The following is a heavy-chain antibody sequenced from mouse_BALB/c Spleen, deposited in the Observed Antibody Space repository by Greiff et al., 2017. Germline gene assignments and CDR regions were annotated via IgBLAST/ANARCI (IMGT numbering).Heavy chain of an antibody. CDR3: ARDYGSSYGAY. Sequence: VQLQESAAELARPGASVKMSCKASGYTFTSYTMHWVKQRPGQGLEWIGYINPSSGYTEYNQKFKDKTTLTADKSSSTAYMQLSSLTSEDSAVYYCARDYGSSYGAYWGQGTLVTVSA. CDR2: INPSSGYT. J-gene: IGHJ3*01. D-gene: IGHD1-1*01. CDR1: GYTFTSYT. V-gene: IGHV1-4*02.